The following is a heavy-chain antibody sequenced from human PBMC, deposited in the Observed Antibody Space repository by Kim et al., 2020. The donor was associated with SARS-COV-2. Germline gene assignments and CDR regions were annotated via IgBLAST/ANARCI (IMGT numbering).Heavy chain of an antibody. Sequence: SETLSLTCTVSGGSISSSSYYWGWIRQPPGKGLEWIGSIYYSGSTYYNPSLKSRVTISVDTSKNQFSLKLSSVTAADTAVYYCARELGEYGSGSYPSYYYGMDVWGQGTTVTVSS. CDR2: IYYSGST. CDR3: ARELGEYGSGSYPSYYYGMDV. J-gene: IGHJ6*02. V-gene: IGHV4-39*07. D-gene: IGHD3-10*01. CDR1: GGSISSSSYY.